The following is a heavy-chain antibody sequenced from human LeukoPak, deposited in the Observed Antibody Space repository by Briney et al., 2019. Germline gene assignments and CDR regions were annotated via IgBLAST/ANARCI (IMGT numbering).Heavy chain of an antibody. CDR3: ARDQKSSFDY. CDR1: GYTFTGYY. J-gene: IGHJ4*02. Sequence: GASVKVSCKASGYTFTGYYMHWVRQAPGQGLEWMGGIIPIFGTANYAQKFQGRVTITTDESTSTAYMELRSLRSDDTAVYYCARDQKSSFDYWGQGTLVTVSS. CDR2: IIPIFGTA. V-gene: IGHV1-69*05.